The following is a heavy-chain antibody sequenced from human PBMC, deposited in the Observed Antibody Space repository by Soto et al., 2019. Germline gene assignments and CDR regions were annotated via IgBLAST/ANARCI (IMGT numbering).Heavy chain of an antibody. D-gene: IGHD6-19*01. CDR1: GGTFSSYA. V-gene: IGHV1-69*01. CDR3: ARDPAVSGWILGGWFDP. Sequence: QVQLVQSGAEVKKPGSSVKVSCKASGGTFSSYAISWVRQAPGQGLEWMGGIIPIFGTANYAQKFQGRVTITADESTSTAYMELSSLRSEDTAVYYCARDPAVSGWILGGWFDPWGQGTLVTVSS. CDR2: IIPIFGTA. J-gene: IGHJ5*02.